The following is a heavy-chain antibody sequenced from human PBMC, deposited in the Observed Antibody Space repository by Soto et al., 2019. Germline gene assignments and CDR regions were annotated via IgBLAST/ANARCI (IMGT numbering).Heavy chain of an antibody. D-gene: IGHD6-13*01. CDR3: ARHVHPPIAAAGMDV. Sequence: GESLKISCKGSGYSFTSYWISWVRQMPGKGLEWMGRIDPSDSYTNYSPSFQGHVTISADKSISTAYPQWSSLKASDTAMYYCARHVHPPIAAAGMDVWGQGTTGTVSS. CDR2: IDPSDSYT. J-gene: IGHJ6*02. V-gene: IGHV5-10-1*01. CDR1: GYSFTSYW.